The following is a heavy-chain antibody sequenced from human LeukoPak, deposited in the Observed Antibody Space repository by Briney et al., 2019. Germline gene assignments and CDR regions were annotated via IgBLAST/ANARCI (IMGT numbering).Heavy chain of an antibody. D-gene: IGHD6-19*01. V-gene: IGHV3-48*01. CDR2: ISSSSSTI. CDR1: GFTVSSNY. J-gene: IGHJ2*01. Sequence: GGSLRLSCAASGFTVSSNYMSWVRQAPGKGLEWVSYISSSSSTIYYADSVKGRFTISRDNAKNSLYLQMNSLRAEDTAVYYCARRAVAGDYWYFDLWGRGTLVTVSS. CDR3: ARRAVAGDYWYFDL.